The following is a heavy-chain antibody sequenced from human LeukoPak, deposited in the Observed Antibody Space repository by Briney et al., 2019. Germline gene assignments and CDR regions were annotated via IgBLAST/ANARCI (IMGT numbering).Heavy chain of an antibody. V-gene: IGHV4-59*01. CDR2: IYYSGST. CDR1: GGSISSSY. D-gene: IGHD3-22*01. J-gene: IGHJ4*02. CDR3: ARANYYDSSGYYPYFDY. Sequence: SETLSLTCTVSGGSISSSYWAWIRQPPGKGLEWIGDIYYSGSTNYNPSLKSRVSISVDTSKTQFSLKLSSVTAADTAVYYCARANYYDSSGYYPYFDYWGQGALVAVSS.